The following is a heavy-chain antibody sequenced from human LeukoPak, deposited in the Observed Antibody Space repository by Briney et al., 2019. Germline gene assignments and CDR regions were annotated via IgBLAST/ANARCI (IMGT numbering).Heavy chain of an antibody. D-gene: IGHD2-15*01. CDR3: AKVGPRYCSGGSCSPPSWFVP. CDR1: GFTFSSYA. J-gene: IGHJ5*02. Sequence: GGSLSLSCAASGFTFSSYAMSWVRQATGKGLEWVSAISSSGGTTYYADSVKGRFTISRDNSKNTLYLQMNSLRAEDTAVYYCAKVGPRYCSGGSCSPPSWFVPWGQGTLVTVSS. CDR2: ISSSGGTT. V-gene: IGHV3-23*01.